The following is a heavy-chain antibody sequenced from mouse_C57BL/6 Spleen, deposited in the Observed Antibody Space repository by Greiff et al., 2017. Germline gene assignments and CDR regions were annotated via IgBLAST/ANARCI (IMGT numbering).Heavy chain of an antibody. Sequence: EVQLKESGAELVRPGASVKLSCTASGFNIKDDYMHWVKQRPEQGLEWIGWIDPENGDTAYASKFQGKATITADTSSNTAYLQLSSLTSEDTAVYYCTTWDYDYDPYAMDYWGQGTSVTVSS. CDR2: IDPENGDT. V-gene: IGHV14-4*01. CDR1: GFNIKDDY. J-gene: IGHJ4*01. D-gene: IGHD2-4*01. CDR3: TTWDYDYDPYAMDY.